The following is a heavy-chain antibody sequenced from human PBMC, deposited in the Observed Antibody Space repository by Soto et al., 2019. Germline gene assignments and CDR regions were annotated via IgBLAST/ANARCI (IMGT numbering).Heavy chain of an antibody. J-gene: IGHJ6*02. CDR3: ARDLGDFWSGYLGRYYYYGMDV. Sequence: LSLTCTVSGGSISSGGYYWSWIRQHPGKGLEWIGYIYYSGSTYYNPSLKSRVTISVDTSKNQFSLKLSSVTAADTAVYYCARDLGDFWSGYLGRYYYYGMDVWGQGTTVTVSS. V-gene: IGHV4-31*03. CDR2: IYYSGST. CDR1: GGSISSGGYY. D-gene: IGHD3-3*01.